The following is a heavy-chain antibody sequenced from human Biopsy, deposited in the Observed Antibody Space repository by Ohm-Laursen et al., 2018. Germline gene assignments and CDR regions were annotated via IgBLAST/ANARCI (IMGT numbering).Heavy chain of an antibody. CDR2: IYTSGIT. Sequence: GTLSLTCIVSGGSIGSDYWAWIRQSPGKGLEWIGQIYTSGITNYNPSLKSRVTMSVDTSNSQFSLRLTSVTAADTAIYYCARGSGYFKLDVWGQGTTVTVSS. V-gene: IGHV4-4*07. J-gene: IGHJ6*02. CDR1: GGSIGSDY. D-gene: IGHD5-12*01. CDR3: ARGSGYFKLDV.